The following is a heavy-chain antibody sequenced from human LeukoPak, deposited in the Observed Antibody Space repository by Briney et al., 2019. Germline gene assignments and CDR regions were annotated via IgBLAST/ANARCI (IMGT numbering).Heavy chain of an antibody. Sequence: SETLSLTCTVSGGSISTSSYYWGWVRQPPGKGLEWIGNIFYSGSTYYNPSLKSRVTISLDTSKNQFSLKLSSVTAADTAVYYCARGSSSWLDYYMDVWGKGTTVTVSS. D-gene: IGHD6-13*01. CDR2: IFYSGST. CDR1: GGSISTSSYY. V-gene: IGHV4-39*07. J-gene: IGHJ6*03. CDR3: ARGSSSWLDYYMDV.